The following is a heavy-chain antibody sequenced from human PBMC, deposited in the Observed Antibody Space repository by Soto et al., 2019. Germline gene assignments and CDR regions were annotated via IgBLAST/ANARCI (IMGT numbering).Heavy chain of an antibody. CDR1: GFTFSSYG. V-gene: IGHV3-30*18. D-gene: IGHD2-21*01. CDR3: AKVGDGGDYFDY. CDR2: ISYDGSNK. J-gene: IGHJ4*02. Sequence: QVQLVESGGGVVQPGRSLRLSCAASGFTFSSYGMHWVRQAPGKGLEWVAVISYDGSNKYYADSVKGRLTISRDNSKNTLYLQMNSLRAEDTAVYYCAKVGDGGDYFDYWGQGTLVTVSS.